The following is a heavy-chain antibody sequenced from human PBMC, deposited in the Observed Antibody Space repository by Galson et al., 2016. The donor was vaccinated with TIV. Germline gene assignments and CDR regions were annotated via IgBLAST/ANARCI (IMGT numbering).Heavy chain of an antibody. CDR3: ARSSWGPPLGHSLLTACYTAWYSDV. CDR1: GYTFTDSY. V-gene: IGHV1-2*02. CDR2: INPDSGAT. J-gene: IGHJ2*01. Sequence: SVKVSCKASGYTFTDSYLHWVRQAPGQGLEWMGWINPDSGATNYAQKFQGRVTMTRDKSTSTAYLDLRWLTSDDTAVYFCARSSWGPPLGHSLLTACYTAWYSDVWGRGTLIIVSS. D-gene: IGHD2-15*01.